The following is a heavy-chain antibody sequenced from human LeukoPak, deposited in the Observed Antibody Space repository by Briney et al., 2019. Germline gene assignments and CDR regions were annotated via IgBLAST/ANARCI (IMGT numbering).Heavy chain of an antibody. J-gene: IGHJ6*02. CDR2: ISSSSSYI. V-gene: IGHV3-21*01. CDR3: AREPPGYYYYYGMDV. CDR1: GFTFSSYS. Sequence: GGSLRLSCAASGFTFSSYSMNWVRQAPGKGLEWVSSISSSSSYIYYADSVKGRFTISRDNAKNSLYLQMNSLRAEDTAVYYCAREPPGYYYYYGMDVWGQGTTVTVSS.